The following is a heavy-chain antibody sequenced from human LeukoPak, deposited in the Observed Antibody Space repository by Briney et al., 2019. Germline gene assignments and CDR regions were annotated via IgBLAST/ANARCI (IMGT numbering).Heavy chain of an antibody. Sequence: SETLSLTCTASGGSISSYYWSWIRQPPGKGLGWIGYIYYSGSTNYNPSLKSRVTISVDTSKNQFSLKLSSVTAADTAVYYCGRSYYYGMDVWGQGTTVTVSS. J-gene: IGHJ6*02. CDR1: GGSISSYY. V-gene: IGHV4-59*08. CDR3: GRSYYYGMDV. CDR2: IYYSGST.